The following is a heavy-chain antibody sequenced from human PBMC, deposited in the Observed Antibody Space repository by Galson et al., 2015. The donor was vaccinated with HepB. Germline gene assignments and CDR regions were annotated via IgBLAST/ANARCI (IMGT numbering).Heavy chain of an antibody. D-gene: IGHD2-8*01. V-gene: IGHV3-30*04. J-gene: IGHJ4*02. Sequence: SLRLSCAASGFTFSSYAMHWVRQAPGKGLEWVAVISYDGSNKYYADSVKGRFTISRDNSKNTLYLQMNSLRAEDTAVYYCARDTLTYGYFDYWGQGTLVTVSS. CDR1: GFTFSSYA. CDR3: ARDTLTYGYFDY. CDR2: ISYDGSNK.